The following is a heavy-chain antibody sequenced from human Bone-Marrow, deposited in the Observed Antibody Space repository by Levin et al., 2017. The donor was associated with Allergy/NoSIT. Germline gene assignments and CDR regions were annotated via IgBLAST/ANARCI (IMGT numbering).Heavy chain of an antibody. D-gene: IGHD1-14*01. V-gene: IGHV4-31*03. CDR2: VSYSGIT. J-gene: IGHJ4*02. Sequence: SQTLSLTCTVPGGSISSGVYFWSWIRQPPGKGLEWIGYVSYSGITFYNQSLKSRVTISVDTSKNQFSLKLTSVTAADTAVYYCAREGTPQSWDYWGQGSLVSVSS. CDR1: GGSISSGVYF. CDR3: AREGTPQSWDY.